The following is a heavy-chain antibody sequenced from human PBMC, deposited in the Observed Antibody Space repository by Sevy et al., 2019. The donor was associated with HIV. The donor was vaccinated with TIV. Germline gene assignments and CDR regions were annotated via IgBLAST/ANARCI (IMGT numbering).Heavy chain of an antibody. V-gene: IGHV3-30*03. CDR2: ISYDGSKK. CDR1: GVTFSSYG. CDR3: AHSSGLYGYYYGMDV. D-gene: IGHD1-26*01. Sequence: GGSLRLSCAASGVTFSSYGIHWVRQAPGKGLEWVAVISYDGSKKNHAESMKGRFTISRDNLKNTLYLEMSSLRPEDTAVYYCAHSSGLYGYYYGMDVWGQGTTVTVSS. J-gene: IGHJ6*02.